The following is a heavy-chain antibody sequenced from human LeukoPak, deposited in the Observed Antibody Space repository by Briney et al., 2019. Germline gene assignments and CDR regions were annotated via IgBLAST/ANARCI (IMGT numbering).Heavy chain of an antibody. CDR2: ISGSGGST. D-gene: IGHD3-9*01. Sequence: GGSLRLSCAASGFTFSSYAMSWVRQAPGKGLEWVSAISGSGGSTYYADSVKGRFTISRDNSKNTLYLQMNSLRAEDTAVYYCARDSRHYDILTGYQYPEVYFDYWGQGTLVTVSS. CDR1: GFTFSSYA. J-gene: IGHJ4*02. V-gene: IGHV3-23*01. CDR3: ARDSRHYDILTGYQYPEVYFDY.